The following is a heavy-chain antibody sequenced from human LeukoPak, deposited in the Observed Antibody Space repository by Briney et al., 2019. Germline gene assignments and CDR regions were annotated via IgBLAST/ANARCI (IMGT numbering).Heavy chain of an antibody. V-gene: IGHV3-23*01. J-gene: IGHJ4*02. CDR1: GFPFSSYG. Sequence: PGGTLSLSCAASGFPFSSYGMSWVRQAPGKELEWVSGITGSTRSTYYAESVKGRFTISRDNSKNTLYLQMNSLRAEDTALYYCAKDRVTRDNWGQGTLVTVSS. D-gene: IGHD3-3*01. CDR2: ITGSTRST. CDR3: AKDRVTRDN.